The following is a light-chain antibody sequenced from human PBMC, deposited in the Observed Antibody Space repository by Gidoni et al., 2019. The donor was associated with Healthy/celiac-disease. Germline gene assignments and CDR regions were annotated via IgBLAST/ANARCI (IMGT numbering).Light chain of an antibody. V-gene: IGLV2-14*01. CDR2: DVS. Sequence: QSALTQPASVSGSPGQSITISCTGTSSDGGGYNYVSWYQQHPGKAPKLMIYDVSNRPSGVSNRFSGSKSGNTASLTISGLQAEDEADYYCSSYTSSMTVFGGGTKLTVL. CDR1: SSDGGGYNY. CDR3: SSYTSSMTV. J-gene: IGLJ2*01.